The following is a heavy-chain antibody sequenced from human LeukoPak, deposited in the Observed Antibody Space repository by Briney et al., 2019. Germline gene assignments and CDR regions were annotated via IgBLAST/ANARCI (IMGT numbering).Heavy chain of an antibody. V-gene: IGHV4-39*01. CDR1: GGSIGSSSYY. J-gene: IGHJ3*02. CDR2: IYYSGST. CDR3: ARQPGRRDAFDI. Sequence: SETLSLTCTVSGGSIGSSSYYWGWIRQPPGKGLEWIGSIYYSGSTYYNPSLKSRVTISVDTSKNQFSLKLSSVTAADTAVYYCARQPGRRDAFDIWGQGTMVTVSS.